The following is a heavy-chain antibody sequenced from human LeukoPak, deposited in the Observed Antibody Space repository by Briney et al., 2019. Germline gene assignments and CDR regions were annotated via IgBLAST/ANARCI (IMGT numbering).Heavy chain of an antibody. J-gene: IGHJ4*02. V-gene: IGHV1-2*02. CDR1: GYTFTGYY. Sequence: ASVKVSCKASGYTFTGYYMHWVRQAPGQGLEWMGWINPNNGGTHYAQKFQGRVTMTRDTSISTAYMEVSSLRSDDTAVYYCARSYSYDSSGYYGAKWGQGTLVTVSS. CDR3: ARSYSYDSSGYYGAK. D-gene: IGHD3-22*01. CDR2: INPNNGGT.